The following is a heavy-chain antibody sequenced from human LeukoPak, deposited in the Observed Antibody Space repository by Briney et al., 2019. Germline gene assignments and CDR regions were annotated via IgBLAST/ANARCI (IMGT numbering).Heavy chain of an antibody. J-gene: IGHJ6*03. CDR1: GYSISSGYY. CDR2: INHSGST. Sequence: PSETLSLTCAVSGYSISSGYYWGWIRQPPGKGLEWIGEINHSGSTNYNPSLKSRVTISVDTSKNQFSLKLSSVTAADTAVYYCARAQSYSIATPNYYYYYYMDVWGKGTTVTVSS. V-gene: IGHV4-38-2*01. CDR3: ARAQSYSIATPNYYYYYYMDV. D-gene: IGHD4-11*01.